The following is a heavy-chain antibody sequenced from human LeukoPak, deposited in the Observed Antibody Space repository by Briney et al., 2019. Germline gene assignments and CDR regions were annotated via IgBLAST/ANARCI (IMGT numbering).Heavy chain of an antibody. V-gene: IGHV4-59*01. J-gene: IGHJ4*02. CDR1: GGSISSYY. Sequence: SETLSLTCTVSGGSISSYYWSWIRQPPGKGLEWIGYIYYNGNTNYNPSLKSRVTISVDTSKNQFSLKVSSVTAADTAVYYCARSRGCSYRPLIDYWGQGTLVTVSS. CDR2: IYYNGNT. D-gene: IGHD5-18*01. CDR3: ARSRGCSYRPLIDY.